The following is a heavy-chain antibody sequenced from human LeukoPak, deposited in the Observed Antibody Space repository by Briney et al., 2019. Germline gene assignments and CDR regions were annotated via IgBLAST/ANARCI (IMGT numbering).Heavy chain of an antibody. Sequence: SEIPSLTLTFSGGSIRQGGYYWSLMRQPPRKGLGWIAYMYYSGSTYYNPSLKSRVTMSADTSKNQLSLKLSSVTAADTAVYYCARPYYYDSRIDPWGQGILVTVSS. CDR1: GGSIRQGGYY. D-gene: IGHD3-22*01. J-gene: IGHJ5*02. CDR2: MYYSGST. V-gene: IGHV4-30-4*01. CDR3: ARPYYYDSRIDP.